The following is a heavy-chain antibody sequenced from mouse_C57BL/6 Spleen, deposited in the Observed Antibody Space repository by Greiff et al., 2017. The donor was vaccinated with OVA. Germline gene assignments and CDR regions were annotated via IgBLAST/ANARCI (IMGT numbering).Heavy chain of an antibody. J-gene: IGHJ2*01. CDR1: GYTFTSYW. CDR2: IDPSDSYT. Sequence: QVQLQQPGAELVRPGTSVKLSCKASGYTFTSYWMHWVKQRPGQGLEWIGVIDPSDSYTNYNQKFKGKATLTVDTSSSTAYMQLSSLTSEDSAVYYCASTMVTTSYFDYWGKGTTLTVSS. CDR3: ASTMVTTSYFDY. V-gene: IGHV1-59*01. D-gene: IGHD2-2*01.